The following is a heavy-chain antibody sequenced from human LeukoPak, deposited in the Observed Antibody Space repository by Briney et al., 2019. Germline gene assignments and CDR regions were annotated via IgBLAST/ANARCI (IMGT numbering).Heavy chain of an antibody. CDR2: IYTSGST. V-gene: IGHV4-61*02. Sequence: EASETLSLTCTVSGGSISSGSYYWSWIRQPAGKGLEWIGRIYTSGSTNYNPSLKSRVTISVDTSKNQFSLKLSSVTAADTAVYYCARVTCSGGSCYSGTWFDPWGQGTLVTVSS. CDR1: GGSISSGSYY. CDR3: ARVTCSGGSCYSGTWFDP. D-gene: IGHD2-15*01. J-gene: IGHJ5*02.